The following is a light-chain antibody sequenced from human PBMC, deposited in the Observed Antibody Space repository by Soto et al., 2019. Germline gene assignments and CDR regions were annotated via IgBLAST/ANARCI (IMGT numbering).Light chain of an antibody. Sequence: EIVMTQSPATLSVSPGERATLSCMSSHSVSSNLACYQQKPVQSPSLLIYCASTRATGIPARFSGSGSGTEFTLTISSLQSEDFAVYYFKQYNNXPRTFGQWTKV. V-gene: IGKV3-15*01. J-gene: IGKJ1*01. CDR3: KQYNNXPRT. CDR2: CAS. CDR1: HSVSSN.